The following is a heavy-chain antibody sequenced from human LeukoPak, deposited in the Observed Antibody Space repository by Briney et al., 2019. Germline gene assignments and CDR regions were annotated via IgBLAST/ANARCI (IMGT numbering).Heavy chain of an antibody. Sequence: SETLSLTCTVSGGSISSSIYYWGWIRQPPGKGLEWIGSIYYSGSTYYNPSLKSRVTISVDTSKNQFSLKPSSVTAADTAVYYCARHTSIVGAIDYWGQGTLVTVSS. CDR1: GGSISSSIYY. J-gene: IGHJ4*02. CDR2: IYYSGST. V-gene: IGHV4-39*01. CDR3: ARHTSIVGAIDY. D-gene: IGHD1-26*01.